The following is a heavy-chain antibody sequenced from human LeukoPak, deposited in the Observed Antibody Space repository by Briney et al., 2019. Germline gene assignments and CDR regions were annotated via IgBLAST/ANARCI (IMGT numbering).Heavy chain of an antibody. J-gene: IGHJ3*02. CDR3: AREGTSWLRNAFDI. D-gene: IGHD2-2*01. V-gene: IGHV3-30*02. CDR1: GFTFSSYG. Sequence: GGSLRLSCAASGFTFSSYGMHWVRQAPGKGLEWVAFIQSDGSDQYYADSVKGRLSISRDNSKNTLYLQMNSLRAEDTAVYYCAREGTSWLRNAFDIWGQGTMVTVSS. CDR2: IQSDGSDQ.